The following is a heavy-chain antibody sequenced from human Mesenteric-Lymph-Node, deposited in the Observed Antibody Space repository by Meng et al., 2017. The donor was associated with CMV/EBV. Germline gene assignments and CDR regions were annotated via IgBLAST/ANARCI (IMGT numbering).Heavy chain of an antibody. CDR1: GFTFSSYA. J-gene: IGHJ6*02. CDR2: ISYDGSNK. V-gene: IGHV3-30*04. D-gene: IGHD2-21*01. Sequence: GGSLRLSCAASGFTFSSYAMHWVRQAPGKGLEWVAVISYDGSNKYYADSVKGRFTISRDNSKNTLYLQMNSLRAEDTAVYYCARGTLVYCGGDCYYYYNMDVWGQGTAVTVSS. CDR3: ARGTLVYCGGDCYYYYNMDV.